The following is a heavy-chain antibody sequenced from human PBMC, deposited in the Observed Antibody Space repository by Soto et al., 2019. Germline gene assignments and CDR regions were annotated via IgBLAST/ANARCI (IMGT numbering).Heavy chain of an antibody. V-gene: IGHV3-74*01. CDR3: ARTYGDYDAFDI. Sequence: VQLVESGGGLVQPGGSLRLSCAASGFTFSSYWMHWVRQAPGKGLVWVSRINSDGSSTSYADSVKGRFTISRDNAKNTLYLQMNSLRAEDTAVYYCARTYGDYDAFDIWGQGTMVTVSS. CDR1: GFTFSSYW. J-gene: IGHJ3*02. D-gene: IGHD4-17*01. CDR2: INSDGSST.